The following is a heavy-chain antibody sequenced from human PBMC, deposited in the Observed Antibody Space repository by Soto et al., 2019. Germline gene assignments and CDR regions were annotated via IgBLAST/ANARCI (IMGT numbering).Heavy chain of an antibody. CDR3: ARGWNDFPP. D-gene: IGHD1-1*01. CDR2: IIPVFGTA. V-gene: IGHV1-69*01. Sequence: QVQLVQSGAEVKKPGSSVKVSCKASGGTFSSYAISWVRQAPGQGLECMGGIIPVFGTANYAQKFQGRVTINADESTSTVYMGLSSLRSEDKGVDYCARGWNDFPPWGQGTLVTVSS. CDR1: GGTFSSYA. J-gene: IGHJ5*02.